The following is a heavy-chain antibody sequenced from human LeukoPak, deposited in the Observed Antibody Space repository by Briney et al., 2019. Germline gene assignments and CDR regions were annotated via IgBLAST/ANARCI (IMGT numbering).Heavy chain of an antibody. Sequence: GGSLRLSSAASGFTFSSFSMNWVRQAPGKGLEWVSYISSSSSTIYYADSVKGRFTISRDNAKNSLYLQMNSLRAEDTAVYYCARVSELWLYYFDYWGQGTLVTVSS. CDR2: ISSSSSTI. D-gene: IGHD5-18*01. J-gene: IGHJ4*02. CDR3: ARVSELWLYYFDY. CDR1: GFTFSSFS. V-gene: IGHV3-48*04.